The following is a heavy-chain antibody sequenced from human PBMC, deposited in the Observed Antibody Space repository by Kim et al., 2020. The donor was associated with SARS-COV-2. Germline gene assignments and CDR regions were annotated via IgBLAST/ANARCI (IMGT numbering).Heavy chain of an antibody. CDR1: GFTFSSYA. Sequence: GGSLRLSCSASGFTFSSYAMHWVRQAPGKGLEYVSAISSNGGSTYYADSVKGRFTISRDNSKNTLYLQMSSLRAEDTAVYYCVKSASSSGWYVMPNYYYYYGMDVWGQGTTVTVSS. V-gene: IGHV3-64D*09. D-gene: IGHD6-19*01. CDR3: VKSASSSGWYVMPNYYYYYGMDV. CDR2: ISSNGGST. J-gene: IGHJ6*02.